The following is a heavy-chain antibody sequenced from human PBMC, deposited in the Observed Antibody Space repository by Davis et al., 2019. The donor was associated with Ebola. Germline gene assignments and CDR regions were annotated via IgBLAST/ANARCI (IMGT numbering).Heavy chain of an antibody. CDR2: SYYSGST. Sequence: SETLSLTCTVSGGSISSSSYYWGWIRQPPGKGLEWIGSSYYSGSTYYNPSLKSRVTISVDTSKNQFSLKLSSVTAADTAVYYCARCIAAARGYWYFDLWGRGTLVTVSS. CDR1: GGSISSSSYY. J-gene: IGHJ2*01. V-gene: IGHV4-39*01. D-gene: IGHD6-13*01. CDR3: ARCIAAARGYWYFDL.